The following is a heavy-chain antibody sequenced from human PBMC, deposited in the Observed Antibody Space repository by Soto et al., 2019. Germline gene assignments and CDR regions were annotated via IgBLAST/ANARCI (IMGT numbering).Heavy chain of an antibody. D-gene: IGHD3-9*01. CDR1: GGSISSYY. V-gene: IGHV4-59*08. Sequence: QVQLQESGPGLVKPSETLSLTCTVSGGSISSYYWSWIRQPPGKGLEWIGYIYYSGSTNYNPSLKRRVPISVDTSKNQFSLKLSSVTAADTAVYYWARPRGDDILTGYYRYYYMDVWGKGTTVTVSS. CDR2: IYYSGST. CDR3: ARPRGDDILTGYYRYYYMDV. J-gene: IGHJ6*03.